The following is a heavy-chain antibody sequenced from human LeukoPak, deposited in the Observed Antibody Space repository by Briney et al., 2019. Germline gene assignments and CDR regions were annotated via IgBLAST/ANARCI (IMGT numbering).Heavy chain of an antibody. CDR2: IYPGDSDT. CDR1: GYSFTSYW. CDR3: ARRVRDYGDYNYFDY. D-gene: IGHD4-17*01. J-gene: IGHJ4*02. Sequence: GESLKISCKGSGYSFTSYWIGWVRQVPGKGLEWMGIIYPGDSDTRYSPSFQGQVTISADKSISTAYLQWSSLKASDTAMYYCARRVRDYGDYNYFDYWGQGTLVTVSS. V-gene: IGHV5-51*01.